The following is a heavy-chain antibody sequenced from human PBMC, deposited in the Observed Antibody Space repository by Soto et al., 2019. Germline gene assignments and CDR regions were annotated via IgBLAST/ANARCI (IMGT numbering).Heavy chain of an antibody. CDR1: GGTFNSYT. Sequence: QVRLVQSGAELKKPGSSVKVSCSASGGTFNSYTIHWVRQAPGQGLEWVGRVNPIVGMSTSAVKFQGRVTINADRSTTKAYMDLSSLKSEDTAIYYCATSDGSGSTHFDSWGEGTLVTVSS. V-gene: IGHV1-69*02. J-gene: IGHJ4*02. CDR2: VNPIVGMS. D-gene: IGHD3-10*01. CDR3: ATSDGSGSTHFDS.